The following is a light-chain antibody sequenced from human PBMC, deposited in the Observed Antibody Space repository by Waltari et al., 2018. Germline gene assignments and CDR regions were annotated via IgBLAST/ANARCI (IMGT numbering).Light chain of an antibody. Sequence: YDLAQPFSVSVSPGQTATITCSGDVLAEKYVRWFQQRPGQAPTLMLYKDNERHSGNPERFSGSSSGSTVTMTIRGALLEDESDYHCHAAADNNWVFGGGTKLTVL. J-gene: IGLJ3*02. CDR2: KDN. CDR1: VLAEKY. V-gene: IGLV3-27*01. CDR3: HAAADNNWV.